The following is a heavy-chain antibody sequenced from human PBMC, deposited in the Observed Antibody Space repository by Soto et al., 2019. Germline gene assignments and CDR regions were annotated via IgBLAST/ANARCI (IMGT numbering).Heavy chain of an antibody. J-gene: IGHJ4*02. CDR3: ARGGGFCGDDCYKGGIDY. D-gene: IGHD2-21*02. CDR1: GFAFSPSA. CDR2: ISYDGNDK. V-gene: IGHV3-30-3*01. Sequence: PGGSLRLSCAASGFAFSPSAMHGVRQAPGKGLEWVAVISYDGNDKFYADSVKGRFTISRDNSKNTLYLQMNSLRPEDTAVYYCARGGGFCGDDCYKGGIDYWGQGTLVTVSS.